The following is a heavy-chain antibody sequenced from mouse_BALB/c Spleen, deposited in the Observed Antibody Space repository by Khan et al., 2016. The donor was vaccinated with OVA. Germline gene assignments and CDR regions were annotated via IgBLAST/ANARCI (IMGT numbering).Heavy chain of an antibody. J-gene: IGHJ2*01. D-gene: IGHD2-4*01. CDR3: ARPYDYGFDY. Sequence: QVQLQQSGAELARPGASVKMSCKASGYTFTSYTMHWVKQRPGQGLEWIGYINPSSGYTNYNQKFKDKATLTADKSSSPAYMQLSSLTSEDSAVYECARPYDYGFDYWGQGTTLTVSS. V-gene: IGHV1-4*01. CDR1: GYTFTSYT. CDR2: INPSSGYT.